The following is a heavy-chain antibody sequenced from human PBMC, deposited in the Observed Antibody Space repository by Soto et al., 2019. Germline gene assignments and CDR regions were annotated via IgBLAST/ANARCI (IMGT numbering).Heavy chain of an antibody. J-gene: IGHJ6*02. V-gene: IGHV1-2*02. D-gene: IGHD3-16*01. CDR2: INPETGGT. CDR1: GYTFTGYY. Sequence: ASVKVSCKASGYTFTGYYVHWVREAPGQGLEWMGWINPETGGTSYAQKFQGRVTLSRDTSINTAYLELSSLRFDDTAVYYCARLKSFGTTSAGQNYHYGMDVWGQGTTVTVSS. CDR3: ARLKSFGTTSAGQNYHYGMDV.